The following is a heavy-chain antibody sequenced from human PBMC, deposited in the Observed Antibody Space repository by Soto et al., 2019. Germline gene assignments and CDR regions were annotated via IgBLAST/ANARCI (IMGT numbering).Heavy chain of an antibody. CDR1: GYTFTNYW. J-gene: IGHJ4*02. CDR2: IYPGDSDT. D-gene: IGHD2-21*02. V-gene: IGHV5-51*01. CDR3: VVRLVTATHDPNYFDY. Sequence: PGESLKISCKASGYTFTNYWIGWVRQMPGKGLEWMVIIYPGDSDTRYSPPFQGQVTISADKSITTAYVQWSSLKASDTAMYYCVVRLVTATHDPNYFDYWGQGTLVTVSS.